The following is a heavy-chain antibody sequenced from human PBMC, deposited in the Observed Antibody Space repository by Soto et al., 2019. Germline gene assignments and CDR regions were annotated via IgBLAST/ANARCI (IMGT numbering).Heavy chain of an antibody. CDR1: GFTFSSYA. D-gene: IGHD2-2*02. CDR2: ISGSGGST. J-gene: IGHJ6*02. Sequence: EVQLLESGGGLVQPGGSLRLSCAASGFTFSSYAMSWVRQAPGKGLEWVSAISGSGGSTYYADSVKGRFTISRDNSKNTLYLQMNSLRAEDTAVYYCAQYPRRLVVVPAAIRYYYYGMDVWGQGTTVTVSS. V-gene: IGHV3-23*01. CDR3: AQYPRRLVVVPAAIRYYYYGMDV.